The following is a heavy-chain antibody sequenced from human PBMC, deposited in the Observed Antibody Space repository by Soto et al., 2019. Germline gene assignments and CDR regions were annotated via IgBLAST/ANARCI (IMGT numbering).Heavy chain of an antibody. D-gene: IGHD6-13*01. CDR2: VSGRGGHT. CDR3: AKSQSLLLRKAAGKGTLDS. Sequence: GGSLRLSCAASGFTFTSSASLNWVRQAPGKGLEWVAFVSGRGGHTQYADSVRGRFTISKDDSAETVQLQMNSLRVEDTATYFCAKSQSLLLRKAAGKGTLDSWGRGTLVTVSS. V-gene: IGHV3-23*01. CDR1: GFTFTSSA. J-gene: IGHJ4*02.